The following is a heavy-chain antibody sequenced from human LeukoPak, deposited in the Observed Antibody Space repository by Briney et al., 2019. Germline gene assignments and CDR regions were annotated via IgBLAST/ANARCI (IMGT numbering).Heavy chain of an antibody. CDR2: ISGSGGST. J-gene: IGHJ6*02. D-gene: IGHD2-15*01. CDR1: GFTFSSYA. CDR3: AGGGGGMDV. Sequence: GGSLRLSCAASGFTFSSYAMSWVRQAPGKGLEWVSAISGSGGSTYYADSVKGRFTISRDNAKNSLYLQMNSLRAEDTALYYCAGGGGGMDVWGQGTTVTVSS. V-gene: IGHV3-23*01.